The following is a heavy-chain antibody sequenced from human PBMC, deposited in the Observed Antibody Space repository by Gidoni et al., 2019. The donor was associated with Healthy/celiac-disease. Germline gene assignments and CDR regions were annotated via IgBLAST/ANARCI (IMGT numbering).Heavy chain of an antibody. J-gene: IGHJ5*02. CDR2: IYYSGST. V-gene: IGHV4-39*01. Sequence: QLQLQASGPGLVKPSETLSLTCTVSGGSISSSSYYWGWIRQPPGKGLEWIGSIYYSGSTYYNPSLKSRVTISVDTSKNQFSLKLSSVTAADTAVYYCAKGYSSGWGDWFDPWGQGTLVTVSS. CDR1: GGSISSSSYY. CDR3: AKGYSSGWGDWFDP. D-gene: IGHD6-19*01.